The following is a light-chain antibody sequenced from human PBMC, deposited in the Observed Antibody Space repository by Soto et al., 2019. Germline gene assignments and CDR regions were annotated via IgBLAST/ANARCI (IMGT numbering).Light chain of an antibody. CDR1: QSIGNS. V-gene: IGKV3-11*01. CDR3: RQRYNWPLT. CDR2: DAF. J-gene: IGKJ4*01. Sequence: TVLTQSPATLSLSPGERATLSCKASQSIGNSLSWFQQKPGQAPRLLIDDAFNRATGIPARFTGSGSGSDFTLTISSLEPEDFGVSYCRQRYNWPLTFGGGTKVEIK.